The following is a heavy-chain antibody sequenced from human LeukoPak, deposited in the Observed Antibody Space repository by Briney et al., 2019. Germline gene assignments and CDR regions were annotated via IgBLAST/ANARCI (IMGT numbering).Heavy chain of an antibody. J-gene: IGHJ4*02. V-gene: IGHV4-39*01. CDR2: INYGGTT. CDR1: GGAISSNTHY. D-gene: IGHD3-16*02. CDR3: ARQIRYDYVWGSYRIDYFDH. Sequence: SETLSLTCTVSGGAISSNTHYWGWIRQPPGTGLEWIGRINYGGTTHYNPSLKSRVTISIDTSKNQFSLKLRSVTAADTAVYHCARQIRYDYVWGSYRIDYFDHWGQGTLVTVSS.